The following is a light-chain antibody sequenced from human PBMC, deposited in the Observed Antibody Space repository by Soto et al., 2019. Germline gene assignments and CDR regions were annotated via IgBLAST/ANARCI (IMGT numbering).Light chain of an antibody. Sequence: EIVLTQSPGTLSLSPGERATLSCRASQSVSSSYLAWYQQKPGQAPRLLIYGASSRATGIPDRFSGSGAGAYFNLTISRLEPADFGVYYCQQYGSSHTFGQGTRL. CDR3: QQYGSSHT. V-gene: IGKV3-20*01. CDR2: GAS. J-gene: IGKJ5*01. CDR1: QSVSSSY.